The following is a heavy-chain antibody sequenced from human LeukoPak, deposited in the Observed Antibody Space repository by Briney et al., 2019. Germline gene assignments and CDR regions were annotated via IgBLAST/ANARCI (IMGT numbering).Heavy chain of an antibody. J-gene: IGHJ4*02. V-gene: IGHV3-30-3*01. CDR3: ARDWPEGVGATDY. CDR2: ISYDGSNK. CDR1: GFTFSSYA. D-gene: IGHD1-26*01. Sequence: PGGSLRLSCAASGFTFSSYAMHWVRQAPGKGLEWVTVISYDGSNKYYADSVKGRFTISRDNSKNTLYLQMNSLRAEDTAVYYCARDWPEGVGATDYWGQGTLVTVSS.